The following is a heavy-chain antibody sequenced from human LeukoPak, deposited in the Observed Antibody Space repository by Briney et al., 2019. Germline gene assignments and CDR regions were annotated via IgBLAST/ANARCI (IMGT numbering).Heavy chain of an antibody. CDR1: GGTFSSYA. V-gene: IGHV1-69*05. D-gene: IGHD3-9*01. Sequence: SVKVSCKASGGTFSSYAISWVRQAPGQGLEWMGGIIPIFGTANYAQKFQGRVTIITDESTSTAYMELSSLRSEDTAVYYCAREVAYYDILTGPTYNWFDPWGQGTLVTVSS. CDR2: IIPIFGTA. J-gene: IGHJ5*02. CDR3: AREVAYYDILTGPTYNWFDP.